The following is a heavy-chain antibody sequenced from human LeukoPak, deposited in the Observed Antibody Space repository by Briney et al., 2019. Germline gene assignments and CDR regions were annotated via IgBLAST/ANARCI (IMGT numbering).Heavy chain of an antibody. CDR2: LCGSGYKP. CDR1: GFTFISHA. D-gene: IGHD2-2*01. Sequence: GGSLRVSCAASGFTFISHALRWGRQGPGKGVGWGSSLCGSGYKPYYADSVKGRFTISRDNSKNTVYLQMNSLRAEDTAVYYCAKDPYGTRYFDYWGQGTLVTVSS. V-gene: IGHV3-23*01. J-gene: IGHJ4*02. CDR3: AKDPYGTRYFDY.